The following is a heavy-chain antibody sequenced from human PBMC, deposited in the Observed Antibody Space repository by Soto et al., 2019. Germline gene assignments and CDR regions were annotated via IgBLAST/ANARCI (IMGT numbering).Heavy chain of an antibody. J-gene: IGHJ6*02. D-gene: IGHD6-13*01. Sequence: DSVKGRFTISRDNSKNTLYLQMNSLRAEDTAVYYCANGYRSSWSPPYYYSGMDVWGQGTTVTVSS. CDR3: ANGYRSSWSPPYYYSGMDV. V-gene: IGHV3-30*02.